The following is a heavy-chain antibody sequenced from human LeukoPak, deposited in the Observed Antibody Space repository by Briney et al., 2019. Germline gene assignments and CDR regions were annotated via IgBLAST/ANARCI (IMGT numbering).Heavy chain of an antibody. D-gene: IGHD6-6*01. CDR3: TRGSLEYSSTDY. CDR1: GFTFSSYA. V-gene: IGHV3-49*04. J-gene: IGHJ4*02. Sequence: PGGSLRLSRAASGFTFSSYAMSWVRQAPGKGLEWVGFIRSKAYGGTTEYAASVKGKFTISRDDSKSIAYLQMNSLKTEDTAVYYCTRGSLEYSSTDYWGQGTLVTVPS. CDR2: IRSKAYGGTT.